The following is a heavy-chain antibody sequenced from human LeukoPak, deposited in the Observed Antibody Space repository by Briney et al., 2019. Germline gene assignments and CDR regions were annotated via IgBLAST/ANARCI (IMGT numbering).Heavy chain of an antibody. J-gene: IGHJ4*02. CDR3: ARAREITVSGTDYFDY. Sequence: PGGSLRLSCAVSGFRFSNYWMTWVRQAPGKGLEWVANIKHDGSGPSYLDSVKGRFTISRDNARKLLSLQMSSLRAEDTAVYYCARAREITVSGTDYFDYWGQGTLVTVSS. CDR1: GFRFSNYW. CDR2: IKHDGSGP. D-gene: IGHD6-19*01. V-gene: IGHV3-7*01.